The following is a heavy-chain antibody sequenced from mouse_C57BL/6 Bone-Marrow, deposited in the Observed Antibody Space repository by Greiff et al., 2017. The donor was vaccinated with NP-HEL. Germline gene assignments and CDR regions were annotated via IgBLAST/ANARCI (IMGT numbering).Heavy chain of an antibody. CDR1: GFTFSDYG. Sequence: EVMLVESGGGLVQPGGSLKLSCAASGFTFSDYGMAWVRQAPRKGPEWVAFISNLAYSIYYADTVTGRFTISRENAKNTLYLEMSSLRSEDTAMYYCARSLITIRYFDVWGTGTTVTVSS. CDR2: ISNLAYSI. D-gene: IGHD2-4*01. J-gene: IGHJ1*03. CDR3: ARSLITIRYFDV. V-gene: IGHV5-15*01.